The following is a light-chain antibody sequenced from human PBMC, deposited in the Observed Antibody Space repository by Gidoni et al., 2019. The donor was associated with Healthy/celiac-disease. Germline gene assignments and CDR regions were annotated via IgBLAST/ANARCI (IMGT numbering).Light chain of an antibody. Sequence: EIVLTQSPATLSLSPGERATLSCRASQSVSSYLAWSQQKPGQAPRLLIYDASSRASGIPARFSGSGSGTDFTLTISSLEPEDFAVYYCQERSNSFTFGPGTKVDIK. CDR2: DAS. J-gene: IGKJ3*01. CDR3: QERSNSFT. V-gene: IGKV3-11*01. CDR1: QSVSSY.